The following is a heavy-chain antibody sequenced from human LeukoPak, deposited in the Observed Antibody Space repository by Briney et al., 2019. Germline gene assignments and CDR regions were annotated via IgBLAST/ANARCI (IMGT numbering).Heavy chain of an antibody. V-gene: IGHV4-34*01. Sequence: SETLSLTCAVYGGSFSGYYWSWIRQPPGKGLEWIGEINHSGSTNYNPSLKSRVTISVDTSKNRFSLKLSSVTAADTAVYYCARESSGRSYYYYYYMDVWGKGTTVTVSS. CDR2: INHSGST. J-gene: IGHJ6*03. D-gene: IGHD6-19*01. CDR1: GGSFSGYY. CDR3: ARESSGRSYYYYYYMDV.